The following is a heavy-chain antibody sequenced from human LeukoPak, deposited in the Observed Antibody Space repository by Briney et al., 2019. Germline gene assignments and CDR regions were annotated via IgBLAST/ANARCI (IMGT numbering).Heavy chain of an antibody. D-gene: IGHD5-12*01. V-gene: IGHV1-18*01. CDR1: GYSFTRYG. CDR2: ISGYNYNT. CDR3: ARGKSVATAPRHPFDY. J-gene: IGHJ4*02. Sequence: ASVKVSCKASGYSFTRYGISWVRQAPGQGLEWMGWISGYNYNTNYAQKFRGRVTMTTDTSTNTVDMELRSLRSDDTAVYYCARGKSVATAPRHPFDYWGQGTLVTVSS.